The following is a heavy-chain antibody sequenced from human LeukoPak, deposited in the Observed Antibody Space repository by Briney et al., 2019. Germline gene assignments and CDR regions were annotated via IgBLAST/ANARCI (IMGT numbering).Heavy chain of an antibody. CDR3: AKAAAITIFGVVIVNFDY. V-gene: IGHV3-23*01. J-gene: IGHJ4*02. CDR1: GFTFSSYA. Sequence: PGASLRLSCAASGFTFSSYAMSWARQAPGKGLEWVSAISGSGGSTYYADSVKGRFTISRDNSKNTLYLQMNSLRAEDTAVYYCAKAAAITIFGVVIVNFDYWGQGTLVTVSS. CDR2: ISGSGGST. D-gene: IGHD3-3*01.